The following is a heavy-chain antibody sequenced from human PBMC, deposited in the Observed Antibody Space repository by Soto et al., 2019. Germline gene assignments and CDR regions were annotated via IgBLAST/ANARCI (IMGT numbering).Heavy chain of an antibody. D-gene: IGHD5-12*01. Sequence: VGSLRLSCAASGFTFSSYAMHWVRQAPGKGLEWVAVISYDGTNKYYADSVKGRFTISRDNAKNSLYLQMNSLRAEDTAVYYCARVKRGYSGYDYYFDYWGQGTLVTVSS. CDR2: ISYDGTNK. V-gene: IGHV3-30-3*01. CDR3: ARVKRGYSGYDYYFDY. J-gene: IGHJ4*02. CDR1: GFTFSSYA.